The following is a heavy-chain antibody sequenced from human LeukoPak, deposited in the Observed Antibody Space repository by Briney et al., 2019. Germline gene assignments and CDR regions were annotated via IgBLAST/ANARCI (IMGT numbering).Heavy chain of an antibody. CDR1: GFTFSDHY. J-gene: IGHJ3*02. V-gene: IGHV3-72*01. Sequence: GGSLRLSCAASGFTFSDHYMDWARQAPGKGLEGVGRTRNKANSYTTEYAASVKGRFTISRDDSKNSLYLQMNSLKTEDTAVYYCARFYSGSYHDAFDIWGQGTMVTVSS. D-gene: IGHD1-26*01. CDR2: TRNKANSYTT. CDR3: ARFYSGSYHDAFDI.